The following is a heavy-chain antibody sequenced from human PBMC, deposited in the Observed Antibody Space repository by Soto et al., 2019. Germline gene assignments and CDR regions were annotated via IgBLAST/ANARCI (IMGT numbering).Heavy chain of an antibody. D-gene: IGHD3-3*01. CDR1: GGSFSGYY. CDR3: ARGLLYYDFWSGYYGNWFDP. V-gene: IGHV4-34*01. CDR2: INHSGST. J-gene: IGHJ5*02. Sequence: LSLTCAVYGGSFSGYYWSWIRQPPGKGLEWIGEINHSGSTNYNPSLKSRVTISVDTSKNQFSLKLSSVTAADTAVYYCARGLLYYDFWSGYYGNWFDPWGQGTLVTVSS.